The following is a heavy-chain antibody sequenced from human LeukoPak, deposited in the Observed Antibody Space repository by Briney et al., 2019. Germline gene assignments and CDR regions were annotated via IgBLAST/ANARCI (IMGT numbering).Heavy chain of an antibody. Sequence: SETLSLTCTVSGGSISSYYWSWIRQPPGKGLEWIGYIYYSGSTNYNPSLKSRVTISVDTSKNQFSLKLSSVTAADTAVYYCARDRGFCYGSGSYSIDYGGQGTLVTVS. CDR3: ARDRGFCYGSGSYSIDY. D-gene: IGHD3-10*01. J-gene: IGHJ4*02. V-gene: IGHV4-59*01. CDR2: IYYSGST. CDR1: GGSISSYY.